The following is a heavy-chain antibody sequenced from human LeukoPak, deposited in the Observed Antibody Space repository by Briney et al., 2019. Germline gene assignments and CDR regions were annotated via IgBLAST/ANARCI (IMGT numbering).Heavy chain of an antibody. Sequence: SETLSLTCAVYGGSFSGYYWSWIRQPPGKGLEWIGEINHSGSTNYNPSLKSRVTISVDTSKNQFSLKLSSVTAADTAVYYCARVRDTAMVTGHFGYWGQGTLVTVSS. D-gene: IGHD5-18*01. J-gene: IGHJ4*02. CDR3: ARVRDTAMVTGHFGY. V-gene: IGHV4-34*01. CDR2: INHSGST. CDR1: GGSFSGYY.